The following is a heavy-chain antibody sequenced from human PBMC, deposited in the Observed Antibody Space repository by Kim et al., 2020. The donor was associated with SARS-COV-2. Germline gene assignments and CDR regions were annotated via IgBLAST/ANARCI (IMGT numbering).Heavy chain of an antibody. V-gene: IGHV4-61*02. CDR3: ARDKGVWFGTRYNWFDP. D-gene: IGHD3-10*01. Sequence: SETLSLTCTVSGGSISSGSYYWSWIRQPAGKGLEWIGRIYTSGSTNYNPSLKSRVTISVDTSKNQFSLKLSSVTAADTAVYYCARDKGVWFGTRYNWFDPWGQGTLVTVSS. CDR1: GGSISSGSYY. CDR2: IYTSGST. J-gene: IGHJ5*02.